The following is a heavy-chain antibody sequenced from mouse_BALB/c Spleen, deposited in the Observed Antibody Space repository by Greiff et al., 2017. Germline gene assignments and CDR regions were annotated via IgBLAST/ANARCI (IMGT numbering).Heavy chain of an antibody. CDR2: IYPGNSDT. Sequence: VQLQQSGTVLARPGASVKMSCKASGYSFTSYWMHWVKQRPGQGLEWIGAIYPGNSDTSYNQKFKGKAKLTAVTSASTAYMELSSLTNEDSAVYYCTRMGYYDYDWFAYWGQGTLVTVSA. D-gene: IGHD2-4*01. CDR1: GYSFTSYW. J-gene: IGHJ3*01. V-gene: IGHV1-5*01. CDR3: TRMGYYDYDWFAY.